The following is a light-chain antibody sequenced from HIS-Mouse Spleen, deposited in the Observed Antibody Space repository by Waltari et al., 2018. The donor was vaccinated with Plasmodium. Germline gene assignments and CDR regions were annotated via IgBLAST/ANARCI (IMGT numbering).Light chain of an antibody. CDR3: QQYNNWSFT. J-gene: IGKJ3*01. Sequence: EIVMTQSPATLSVSPGERATLSCRVSQSVSSNLAWYQQKPGQAPRLLISGASTRATGIPARFSGSGSGTEFTLTISSLQSEDFAVYYCQQYNNWSFTFGPGTKVDIK. V-gene: IGKV3-15*01. CDR1: QSVSSN. CDR2: GAS.